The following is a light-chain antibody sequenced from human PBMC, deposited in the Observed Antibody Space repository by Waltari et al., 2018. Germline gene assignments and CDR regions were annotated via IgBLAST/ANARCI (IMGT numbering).Light chain of an antibody. CDR2: RNN. CDR1: GSNIGSNY. J-gene: IGLJ3*02. Sequence: QSVLTQPPSASGTPGQRVTIPRSGSGSNIGSNYVYWYQQLPGTAPKLLIYRNNQRPSGVPDRFSGSKSGTSASLAISGLRSEDEADYYCAAWDDSLSGRVFGGGTKVTVL. CDR3: AAWDDSLSGRV. V-gene: IGLV1-47*01.